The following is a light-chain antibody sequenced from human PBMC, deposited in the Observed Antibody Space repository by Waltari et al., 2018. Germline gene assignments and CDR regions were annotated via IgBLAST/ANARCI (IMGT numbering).Light chain of an antibody. Sequence: SSVLTQDPAVSVALGQTVRITCQGDSLRRYYASWYQQRPGQAPILVLYGQNNRPSGIPDRFSGSISGNTASLTITGAQAEDEADYYCHSRDTSSTRVFGGGTRLTV. J-gene: IGLJ2*01. CDR3: HSRDTSSTRV. V-gene: IGLV3-19*01. CDR2: GQN. CDR1: SLRRYY.